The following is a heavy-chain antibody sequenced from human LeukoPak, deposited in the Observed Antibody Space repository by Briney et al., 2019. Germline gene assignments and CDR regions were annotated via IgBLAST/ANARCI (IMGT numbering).Heavy chain of an antibody. Sequence: GASVKVSCKVSGYTLTELSMHWVRQAPGKGLEWRGGFDPEDGETIYAQKFQGRVTMPDDTSTDTAYMELSSLRSEDTAVYYCATVSRYYDSSGYGNWFDPWGQGTLVTV. CDR3: ATVSRYYDSSGYGNWFDP. CDR1: GYTLTELS. CDR2: FDPEDGET. V-gene: IGHV1-24*01. J-gene: IGHJ5*02. D-gene: IGHD3-22*01.